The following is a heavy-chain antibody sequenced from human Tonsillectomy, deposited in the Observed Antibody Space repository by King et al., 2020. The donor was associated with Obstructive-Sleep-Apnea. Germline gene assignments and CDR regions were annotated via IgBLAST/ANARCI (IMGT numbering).Heavy chain of an antibody. Sequence: QLQESGPGLVKPSETLSLTCTVSGGSISRSSYYWGWIRQPPGKGLEWIGSIYYTGSTYYNPSLRSRVTLSVDTSKNQFSLRLNSVTAADTAVYYCARTPIAATGSHGWAQGTLVTVSS. V-gene: IGHV4-39*07. CDR2: IYYTGST. CDR1: GGSISRSSYY. D-gene: IGHD6-13*01. CDR3: ARTPIAATGSHG. J-gene: IGHJ4*02.